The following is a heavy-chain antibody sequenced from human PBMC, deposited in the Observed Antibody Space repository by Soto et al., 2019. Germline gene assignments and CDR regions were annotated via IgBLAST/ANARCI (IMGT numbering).Heavy chain of an antibody. CDR1: GGTFSSYT. CDR2: IIPILGIA. V-gene: IGHV1-69*02. Sequence: SVKVSCKASGGTFSSYTISWVRQAPGQGLEWMGRIIPILGIANYAQKFQGRVTITADKSTSTAYMELSSLRSEDTAVYYCARVGLSLLVPWRDCSSTSCYADNWFDPWGQGTLVTVSS. CDR3: ARVGLSLLVPWRDCSSTSCYADNWFDP. D-gene: IGHD2-2*01. J-gene: IGHJ5*02.